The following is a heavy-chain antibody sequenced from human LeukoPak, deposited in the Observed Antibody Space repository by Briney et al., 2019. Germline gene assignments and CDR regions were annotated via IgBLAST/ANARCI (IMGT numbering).Heavy chain of an antibody. CDR2: ISYDGSNK. V-gene: IGHV3-30*04. J-gene: IGHJ4*02. D-gene: IGHD2-2*01. CDR3: ARVGCSSTSCTRPFDY. Sequence: GRSLRLSCAASGFTFSSYAMHWVRQAPGKGLEWVAVISYDGSNKYYADSVKGRFTISRDNSKNTLYLQMDSLRAEDTAFYYCARVGCSSTSCTRPFDYWGQGTLVIVSS. CDR1: GFTFSSYA.